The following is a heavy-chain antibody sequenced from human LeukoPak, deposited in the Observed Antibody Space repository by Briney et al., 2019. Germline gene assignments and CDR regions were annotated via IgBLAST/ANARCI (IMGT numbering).Heavy chain of an antibody. V-gene: IGHV3-21*01. CDR2: ISSSSSYI. CDR1: GFTFSSYS. CDR3: ARDGYCSGGSCYSVFYYGMDV. Sequence: PGGSLRLSCAASGFTFSSYSMSWVRQAPGKGLEWVSSISSSSSYIYYAASVKGRFTISRDNAKNSLYLQMNSLRAEDTAVYYCARDGYCSGGSCYSVFYYGMDVWGQGTTVTVSS. D-gene: IGHD2-15*01. J-gene: IGHJ6*02.